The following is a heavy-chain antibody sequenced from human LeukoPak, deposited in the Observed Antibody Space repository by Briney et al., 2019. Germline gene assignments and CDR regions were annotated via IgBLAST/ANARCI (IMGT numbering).Heavy chain of an antibody. CDR2: ISRSGSTI. V-gene: IGHV3-11*01. Sequence: GGSLRLSCAASRFTFSDYYMSWIRQAPGKGLEWVSYISRSGSTIYYADSVEGRFTISRDNAKNSLYLQMNSLRAEDTAVYYCARGKRYLDPRLFDYWGQGTLVTVSS. D-gene: IGHD3-9*01. CDR3: ARGKRYLDPRLFDY. CDR1: RFTFSDYY. J-gene: IGHJ4*02.